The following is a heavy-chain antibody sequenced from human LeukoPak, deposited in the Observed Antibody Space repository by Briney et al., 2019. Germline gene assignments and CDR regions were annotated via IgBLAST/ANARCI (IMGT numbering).Heavy chain of an antibody. CDR2: TVSEIDGGTT. CDR1: GFTFNYAW. D-gene: IGHD1-7*01. Sequence: GGSLRLSCAASGFTFNYAWMSWVRQVPGKGLEWVGQTVSEIDGGTTDYAAPVKGRFTISRDDSKSTLSLQMNSLKIEDTAVYYCTTDEDWNYARKDVWGQGATVIVSS. J-gene: IGHJ6*02. CDR3: TTDEDWNYARKDV. V-gene: IGHV3-15*04.